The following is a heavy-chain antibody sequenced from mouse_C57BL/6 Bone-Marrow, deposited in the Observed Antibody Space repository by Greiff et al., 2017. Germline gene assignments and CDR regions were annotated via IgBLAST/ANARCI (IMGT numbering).Heavy chain of an antibody. J-gene: IGHJ3*01. CDR1: GYTFTSYW. Sequence: VQLQQPGAELVRPGSSVKLSCKASGYTFTSYWMDWVKQRPGQGLEWIGNIYPSDSETHYNQKFKDKATLTVDKSSSTAYMQLSSLTSEDSAVYYCARKLDYGSSWFAYWGQGTLVTVSA. CDR3: ARKLDYGSSWFAY. CDR2: IYPSDSET. V-gene: IGHV1-61*01. D-gene: IGHD1-1*01.